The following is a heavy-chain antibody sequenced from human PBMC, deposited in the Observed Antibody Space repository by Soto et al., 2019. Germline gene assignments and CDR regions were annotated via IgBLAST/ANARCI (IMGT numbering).Heavy chain of an antibody. V-gene: IGHV1-3*01. CDR1: GYNFTNSD. D-gene: IGHD6-19*01. J-gene: IGHJ4*02. CDR3: ARETQWLGMN. CDR2: INAGNGNT. Sequence: QVQLVQSGAEVKKPGASVKVSCKASGYNFTNSDMQWVRQAPGQRREWMGWINAGNGNTKYSQKLEGRVTITRDTSANTAYMELRSLRSEDTAVYYCARETQWLGMNWGQGTLVTVSS.